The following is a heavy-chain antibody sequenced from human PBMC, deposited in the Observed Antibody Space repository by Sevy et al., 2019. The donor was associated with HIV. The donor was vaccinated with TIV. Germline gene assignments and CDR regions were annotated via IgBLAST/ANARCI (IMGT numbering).Heavy chain of an antibody. J-gene: IGHJ6*03. CDR3: GKGGGGHYDPDEIGYYFYYYNMDV. D-gene: IGHD3-22*01. CDR1: GFSFDSYG. CDR2: ISGSGTRT. V-gene: IGHV3-23*01. Sequence: GGSLRLSCAVSGFSFDSYGMTWVRQAPGKGLEWVSGISGSGTRTYYADSVKGRFIISRDNSKNTLYLQMNSLRSEDMALYYCGKGGGGHYDPDEIGYYFYYYNMDVWGKGTTVTVSS.